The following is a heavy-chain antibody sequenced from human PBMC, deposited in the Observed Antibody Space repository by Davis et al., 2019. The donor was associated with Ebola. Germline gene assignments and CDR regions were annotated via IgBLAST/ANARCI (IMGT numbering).Heavy chain of an antibody. CDR1: GGSFSGYY. J-gene: IGHJ4*02. Sequence: PSETLSLTCAVYGGSFSGYYWSWIRQPPGKGLEWIGEINHSGSTNYNPSLKSRVTISVDTSKNQFSLKLSSVTAADTAVYYCARGYYDYIWGSYPPGYWGQGTLVTVSS. CDR2: INHSGST. V-gene: IGHV4-34*01. CDR3: ARGYYDYIWGSYPPGY. D-gene: IGHD3-16*02.